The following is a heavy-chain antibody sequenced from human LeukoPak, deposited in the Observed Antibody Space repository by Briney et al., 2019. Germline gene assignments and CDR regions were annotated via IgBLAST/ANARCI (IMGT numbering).Heavy chain of an antibody. Sequence: SETLSLTCTVSGGSISSSRDYWAWIRQPPGKGLEWIANIYYSGSTYYNPSLKSRVTISVDTSKNQFSLKLSSVTAADTAVYYCVRHQEGMVRGVLYYMDVWGTGTTVTISS. J-gene: IGHJ6*03. CDR3: VRHQEGMVRGVLYYMDV. CDR2: IYYSGST. D-gene: IGHD3-10*01. V-gene: IGHV4-39*01. CDR1: GGSISSSRDY.